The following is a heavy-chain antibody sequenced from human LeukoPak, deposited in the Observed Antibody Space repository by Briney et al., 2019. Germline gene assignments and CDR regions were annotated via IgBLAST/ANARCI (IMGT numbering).Heavy chain of an antibody. Sequence: GGSLRPSCAASGFMLSSYLMSWVRQAPGKGLEWVANIKEDGSERHYVDSVEGRFTISRDNAKNSPSLQMDSLRAEDTAVYYCVNRAWLDFWGQGTLVTVSS. J-gene: IGHJ4*02. CDR2: IKEDGSER. CDR3: VNRAWLDF. CDR1: GFMLSSYL. V-gene: IGHV3-7*01.